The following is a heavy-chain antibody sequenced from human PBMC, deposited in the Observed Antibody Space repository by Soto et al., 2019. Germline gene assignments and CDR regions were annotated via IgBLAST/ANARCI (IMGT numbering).Heavy chain of an antibody. V-gene: IGHV3-23*01. CDR3: AKAYFVWSSEQPYYFDY. CDR1: GFTFSNYA. D-gene: IGHD3-16*01. CDR2: ISGSGGRS. Sequence: EVQLLDSGGGLVQPGGSLRLSCAASGFTFSNYAMTWVRQAPGKGLEWVSGISGSGGRSYYADSVKGRFTISRDNSMSTLYLQMNSLRAEDTAVYYCAKAYFVWSSEQPYYFDYWGQGTLVTVSS. J-gene: IGHJ4*02.